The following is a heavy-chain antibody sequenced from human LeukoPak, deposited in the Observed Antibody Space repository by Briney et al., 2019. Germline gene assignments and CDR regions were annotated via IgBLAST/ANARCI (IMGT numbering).Heavy chain of an antibody. Sequence: GGSLRLSCAASGFTFSSYSMNWVRQAPGKGLEWVSSISSSESYIFYADSVKGRLTISRDNAKNSLYLQMNSLRAEDTAVYYCAQNHYDILTGALDVWGQGTTVTVSS. J-gene: IGHJ6*02. D-gene: IGHD3-9*01. CDR2: ISSSESYI. V-gene: IGHV3-21*01. CDR3: AQNHYDILTGALDV. CDR1: GFTFSSYS.